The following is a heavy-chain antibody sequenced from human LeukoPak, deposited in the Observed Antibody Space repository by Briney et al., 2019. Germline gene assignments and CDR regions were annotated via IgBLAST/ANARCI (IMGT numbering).Heavy chain of an antibody. CDR3: ATTSRNVDTAMVAFDY. CDR1: GGSISSYC. V-gene: IGHV4-59*08. J-gene: IGHJ4*02. Sequence: PSETLSLTCTVSGGSISSYCWSWIRQPPGKGLEWIGYIYYSGSTNYNPSLKSRVTISVDTSKNQFFLKLSSVTAADTAVYYCATTSRNVDTAMVAFDYWGQGTLVTVSS. D-gene: IGHD5-18*01. CDR2: IYYSGST.